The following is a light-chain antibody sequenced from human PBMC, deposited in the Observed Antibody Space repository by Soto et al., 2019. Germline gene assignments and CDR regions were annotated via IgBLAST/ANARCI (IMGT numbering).Light chain of an antibody. CDR2: KAS. V-gene: IGKV1-5*03. J-gene: IGKJ1*01. CDR3: QYYDSYSWT. CDR1: QSISDW. Sequence: DIQMTQSPSTLSASVGDRVTITCRASQSISDWLAWYQQKPGKAPKFLIYKASNLESGVPSRFSGSGSGTEFTLTISSVQPDDFATYYGQYYDSYSWTFGQGTKVEIK.